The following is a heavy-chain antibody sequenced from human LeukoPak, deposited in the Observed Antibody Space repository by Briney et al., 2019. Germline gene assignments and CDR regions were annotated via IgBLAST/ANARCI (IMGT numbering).Heavy chain of an antibody. D-gene: IGHD1-26*01. CDR3: ANSDGIVGALDY. CDR2: IRYDGSNK. V-gene: IGHV3-30*02. J-gene: IGHJ4*02. Sequence: GGSLRLSCAASGFTFSSYAMSWVRQAPGKGLEWVAFIRYDGSNKYYADSVKGRFTISRDNSKNTLYLQMNSLRAEDTAVYYCANSDGIVGALDYWGQGTLVTVSS. CDR1: GFTFSSYA.